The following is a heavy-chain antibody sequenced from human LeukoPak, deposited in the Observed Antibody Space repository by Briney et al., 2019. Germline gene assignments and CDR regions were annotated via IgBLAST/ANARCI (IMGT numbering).Heavy chain of an antibody. Sequence: SVKVSCKASGGTFSSYAISWVRQALGQGLEWMGGIIPIFGTANYAQKFQGRVTITADESTSTAYMELSSLRSEDTAVYYCARESKRVVTALVMDYWGQGTLVTVSS. CDR1: GGTFSSYA. V-gene: IGHV1-69*13. CDR2: IIPIFGTA. D-gene: IGHD2-21*02. J-gene: IGHJ4*02. CDR3: ARESKRVVTALVMDY.